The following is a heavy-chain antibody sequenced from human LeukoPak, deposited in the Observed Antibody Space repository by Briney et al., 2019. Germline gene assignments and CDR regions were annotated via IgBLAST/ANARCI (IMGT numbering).Heavy chain of an antibody. J-gene: IGHJ4*02. CDR2: SRNKGQKYIS. CDR1: GFTFSDHY. D-gene: IGHD2-15*01. CDR3: AGWNGGSCYN. Sequence: GGSLRLSCAASGFTFSDHYMDWVRQAPGRGLEWVGRSRNKGQKYISEDAAAVRGRFTSPRHDPKNSVYRQMESVKTEDILVFYCAGWNGGSCYNWGQGTLVTVSS. V-gene: IGHV3-72*01.